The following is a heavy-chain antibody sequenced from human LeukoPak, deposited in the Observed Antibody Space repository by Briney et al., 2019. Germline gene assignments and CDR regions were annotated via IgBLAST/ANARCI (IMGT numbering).Heavy chain of an antibody. D-gene: IGHD6-19*01. V-gene: IGHV3-7*04. Sequence: HSGGSLRLSCAASGFTFSNYWMNWVRQAPGKGLEWVANIKQDGSEKNYVDSVKGRFTLSRDNAKNSLYLQMNSLRDEDTAVYYCAGGSGWLIDYWGQGSLVTVSS. CDR2: IKQDGSEK. J-gene: IGHJ4*02. CDR3: AGGSGWLIDY. CDR1: GFTFSNYW.